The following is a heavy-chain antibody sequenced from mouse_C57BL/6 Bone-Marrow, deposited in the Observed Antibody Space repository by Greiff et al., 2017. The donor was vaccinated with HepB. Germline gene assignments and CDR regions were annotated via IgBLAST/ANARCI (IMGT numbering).Heavy chain of an antibody. D-gene: IGHD1-1*01. CDR1: GFSLTSYG. CDR3: ARHYGSSHWYFDV. Sequence: VKVVESGPGLVAPSQSLSITCTVSGFSLTSYGVHWVRQPPGKGLEWLVVIWSDGSTTYNSALKSRLSISKDNSKSQVFLKMNSLQTDDTAMYYCARHYGSSHWYFDVWGTGTTVTVSS. J-gene: IGHJ1*03. V-gene: IGHV2-6-1*01. CDR2: IWSDGST.